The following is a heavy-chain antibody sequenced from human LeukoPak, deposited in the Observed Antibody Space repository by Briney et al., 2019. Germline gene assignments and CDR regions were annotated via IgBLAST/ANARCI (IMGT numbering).Heavy chain of an antibody. CDR1: GFTFSSYA. J-gene: IGHJ5*02. CDR2: ISGSGGST. CDR3: AKVYSDGFDP. V-gene: IGHV3-23*01. D-gene: IGHD2-8*01. Sequence: GGSLRLSCAASGFTFSSYAMSWVPQAPGKRLEWVSAISGSGGSTYYADSGKGRFTISRDHSKNPLYLQMNSLRAEDTAVYYCAKVYSDGFDPWGQGTLVTVSS.